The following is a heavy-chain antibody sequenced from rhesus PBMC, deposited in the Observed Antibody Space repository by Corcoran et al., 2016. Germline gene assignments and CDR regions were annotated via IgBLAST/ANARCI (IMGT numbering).Heavy chain of an antibody. J-gene: IGHJ4*01. D-gene: IGHD5-24*01. Sequence: QVQLQESGPGVVKPSETLSLTCAVSGYSISSGDDWSCIRHPPGKGLEWIGYLYGSSGSTNYNPSLKNRVTISKDTSKNQFSLKLSSVTAADTAVYYCARDTVGTVTYWGQGVLVTVSS. CDR2: LYGSSGST. V-gene: IGHV4S7*01. CDR1: GYSISSGDD. CDR3: ARDTVGTVTY.